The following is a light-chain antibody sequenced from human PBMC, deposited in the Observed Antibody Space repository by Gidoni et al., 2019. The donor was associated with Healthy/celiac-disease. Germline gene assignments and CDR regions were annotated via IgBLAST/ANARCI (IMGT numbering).Light chain of an antibody. J-gene: IGLJ3*02. CDR2: GNS. CDR1: SSHIGAGYD. V-gene: IGLV1-40*01. CDR3: QSYDSSLSGSV. Sequence: QSVLTQPPSVSRAPGQSVTISCTGSSSHIGAGYDVHWYQQLPGTAPKLLIYGNSNRPSGVPDGFSGCKSGTSASLAITGLQAEDEADYYCQSYDSSLSGSVFGGGTKLTVL.